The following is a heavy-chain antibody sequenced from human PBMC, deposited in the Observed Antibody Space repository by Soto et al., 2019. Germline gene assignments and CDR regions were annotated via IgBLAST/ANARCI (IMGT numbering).Heavy chain of an antibody. V-gene: IGHV1-46*01. CDR2: INPSGGST. CDR3: ARALSLIAAAGTFMQSWYFDL. CDR1: GYTFTSYY. J-gene: IGHJ2*01. Sequence: QVQLVQSGAEVKKPGASVKVSCKASGYTFTSYYMHWVRQAPGQGLEWMGIINPSGGSTSDAQKFQGRVTMTRDTSTSTVYMELSSLRSEDTAVYYCARALSLIAAAGTFMQSWYFDLWGRGTLVTVSS. D-gene: IGHD6-13*01.